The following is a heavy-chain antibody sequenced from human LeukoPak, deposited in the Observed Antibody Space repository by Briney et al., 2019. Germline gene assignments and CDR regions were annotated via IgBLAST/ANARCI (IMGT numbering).Heavy chain of an antibody. CDR3: ANYYQLAY. Sequence: PGGSLRLSCAASGFTFSNSAMNWVRQAPGKGLEWVSVIGGSGGNTYYADSVKGRFTISRDNSKNTLYLQMNSLRAEDTAVYYCANYYQLAYWGQGTLVTVSS. J-gene: IGHJ4*02. CDR1: GFTFSNSA. D-gene: IGHD1-26*01. CDR2: IGGSGGNT. V-gene: IGHV3-23*01.